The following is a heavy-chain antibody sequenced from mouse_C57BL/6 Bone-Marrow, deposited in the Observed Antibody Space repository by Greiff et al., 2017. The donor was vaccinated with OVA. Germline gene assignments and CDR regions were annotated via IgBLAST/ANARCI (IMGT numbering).Heavy chain of an antibody. D-gene: IGHD1-1*01. J-gene: IGHJ3*01. CDR2: IYPSDSET. Sequence: QVQLQQSGAELVRPGSSVKLSCKASGYTFTSYWMDWVKQRPGQGLEWIGNIYPSDSETHYNQKFKDKATLTVDKSSSTAYMQLSSLTSEDSAVYDWCFTTLRGFAEGGQGTLATLPA. V-gene: IGHV1-61*01. CDR1: GYTFTSYW. CDR3: CFTTLRGFAE.